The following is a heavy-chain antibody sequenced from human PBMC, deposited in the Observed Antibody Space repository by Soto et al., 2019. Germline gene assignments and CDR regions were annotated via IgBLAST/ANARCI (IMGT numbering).Heavy chain of an antibody. CDR3: ARDAVYYGSGSKYHGMDV. Sequence: GGSLRLSCAASGFTFSSYAMHWVRQAPGKGLEWVAVISYDGSNKYYADSVKGRFTISRDNSKNTLYLQMNSLRAEDTAVYYCARDAVYYGSGSKYHGMDVWGQGTTVTVSS. J-gene: IGHJ6*02. CDR2: ISYDGSNK. D-gene: IGHD3-10*01. V-gene: IGHV3-30-3*01. CDR1: GFTFSSYA.